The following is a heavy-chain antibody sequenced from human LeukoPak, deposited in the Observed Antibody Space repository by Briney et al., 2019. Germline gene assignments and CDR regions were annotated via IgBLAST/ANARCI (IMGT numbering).Heavy chain of an antibody. D-gene: IGHD3-22*01. J-gene: IGHJ4*02. CDR3: ARVWGYYYDSSGYSDFDY. CDR1: GYTFTTYG. Sequence: GASVKVSCKASGYTFTTYGITWVRQAPGQGLEWMGWISAYNGNTNYARKLQGRVTMTTDTSTSTAYMELRSLRSDDTAVYYCARVWGYYYDSSGYSDFDYWGQGTLVTVSS. CDR2: ISAYNGNT. V-gene: IGHV1-18*01.